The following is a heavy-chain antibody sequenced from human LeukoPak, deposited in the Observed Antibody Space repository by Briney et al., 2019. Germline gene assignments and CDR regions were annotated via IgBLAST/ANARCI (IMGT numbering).Heavy chain of an antibody. CDR1: GFTFSTYA. CDR2: ISGSGGST. J-gene: IGHJ5*02. Sequence: GGSLRLSCAASGFTFSTYAMSWVRQAPGKGLEWVSAISGSGGSTYYADSVKGRLTISRDKSTNTVFLQMNRLRVEDTAVYYCAKDTRSPGTAVAGHKYWFDHWGQGTPVTVSS. CDR3: AKDTRSPGTAVAGHKYWFDH. D-gene: IGHD6-19*01. V-gene: IGHV3-23*01.